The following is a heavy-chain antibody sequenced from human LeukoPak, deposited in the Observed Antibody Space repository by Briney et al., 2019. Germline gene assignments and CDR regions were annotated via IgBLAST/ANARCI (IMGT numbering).Heavy chain of an antibody. V-gene: IGHV3-43*02. CDR1: GFTFDDYA. D-gene: IGHD4-17*01. Sequence: RSGGSLRLSCAASGFTFDDYAMHWVRQGPGRGLEWVSVIGGDGINTYYADSVRGRFTISRDNSKNSLYLQMNSLRAEDTAVYYCARAPAYGDYAILDVWGQGTMVTVSS. J-gene: IGHJ3*01. CDR2: IGGDGINT. CDR3: ARAPAYGDYAILDV.